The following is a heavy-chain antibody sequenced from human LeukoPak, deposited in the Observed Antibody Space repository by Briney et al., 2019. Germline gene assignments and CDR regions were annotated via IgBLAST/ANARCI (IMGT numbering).Heavy chain of an antibody. CDR2: IKQDGSEK. CDR3: ARVRGYSYGQSAAGFDY. CDR1: GFTFSSYW. Sequence: GGSLRLSCAASGFTFSSYWMSWVRQAPGKGLEWVANIKQDGSEKYYVDSVKGRFTISRDNAKNSLYLQMNSLRAEDTAVYYCARVRGYSYGQSAAGFDYWGQGTLVTVSS. V-gene: IGHV3-7*01. J-gene: IGHJ4*02. D-gene: IGHD5-18*01.